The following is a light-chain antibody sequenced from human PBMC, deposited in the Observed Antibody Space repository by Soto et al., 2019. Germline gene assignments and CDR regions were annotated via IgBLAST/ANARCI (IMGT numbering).Light chain of an antibody. CDR2: EAS. CDR1: QSISSN. V-gene: IGKV3-15*01. Sequence: EIVMTQSPATLSVSPGERATLSCRASQSISSNLAWYQQKPGQATRLLIYEASTRATGIPARFSVSGSGTEFTLTISSLQSEDFEVYYCQQYNNWPPYTFGQGTKLEIK. CDR3: QQYNNWPPYT. J-gene: IGKJ2*01.